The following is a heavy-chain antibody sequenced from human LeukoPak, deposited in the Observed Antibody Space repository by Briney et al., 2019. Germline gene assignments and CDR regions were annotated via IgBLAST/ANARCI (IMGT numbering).Heavy chain of an antibody. V-gene: IGHV1-18*01. CDR1: GYTFTSYG. Sequence: ASVKVSCKASGYTFTSYGISWVRQAPGQGLEWMGWISANNGNTKYAQKLQGRVTTTTDTSTSTAYMELRSLRSDDTAFYYCARGYSDSSGYEYFDYWGRGTLVTVSS. CDR2: ISANNGNT. D-gene: IGHD3-22*01. CDR3: ARGYSDSSGYEYFDY. J-gene: IGHJ4*02.